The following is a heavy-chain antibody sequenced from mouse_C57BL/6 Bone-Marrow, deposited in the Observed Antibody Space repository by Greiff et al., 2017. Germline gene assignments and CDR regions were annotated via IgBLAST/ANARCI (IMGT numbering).Heavy chain of an antibody. J-gene: IGHJ2*01. CDR1: GYSITSGYY. CDR3: ARDLPWDY. V-gene: IGHV3-6*01. CDR2: ISYDGSN. Sequence: ESGPGLVKPSQSLSLTCSVTGYSITSGYYWNWIRQFPGNKLEWMGYISYDGSNIYNPSLKNRISITRDTSKNQFFLKLNSVTTEDTATYYCARDLPWDYWGQGTTLTVSS.